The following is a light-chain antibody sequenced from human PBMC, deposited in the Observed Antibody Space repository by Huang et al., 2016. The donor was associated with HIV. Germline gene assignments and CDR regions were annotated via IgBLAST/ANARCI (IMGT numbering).Light chain of an antibody. J-gene: IGKJ1*01. CDR1: QSISPY. CDR2: AGS. CDR3: QQSYSAPWT. V-gene: IGKV1-39*01. Sequence: DIQMTQSPSFLSASVGDRVTITCRASQSISPYLNWYQQKPGSAPKVLILAGSTLQSGVPSRFSGRGFGTEFTLTISSLQPEDFAIYYCQQSYSAPWTFGQGTEVEVK.